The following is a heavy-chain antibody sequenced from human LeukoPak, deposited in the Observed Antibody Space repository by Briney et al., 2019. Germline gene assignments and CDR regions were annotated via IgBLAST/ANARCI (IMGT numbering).Heavy chain of an antibody. CDR1: GGSISSGSYY. CDR3: ARGLGVTIFGVVIGNFQH. Sequence: SETLSLTCTVSGGSISSGSYYWSWIRQPAGKGLEWIGRIYTSGSTNYNPSLKSRVTISVDTSKNQFSLKLSSVTAADTAVYYCARGLGVTIFGVVIGNFQHWGQGTLVTASS. D-gene: IGHD3-3*01. V-gene: IGHV4-61*02. CDR2: IYTSGST. J-gene: IGHJ1*01.